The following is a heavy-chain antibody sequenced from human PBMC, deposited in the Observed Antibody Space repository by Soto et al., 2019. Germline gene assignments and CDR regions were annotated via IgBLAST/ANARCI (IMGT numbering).Heavy chain of an antibody. J-gene: IGHJ6*02. Sequence: QVQLVQSGAEVKKPGSSVKVSCKASGGTFSSYAISWVRQAPGQGLEWMGGIIPIFGTANYAQKFQGRVKITADKSTSTAYMELSSLRSEDTAVYYCARSEKVTATPFPYYYYGMDVWGQGTTVTVSS. CDR3: ARSEKVTATPFPYYYYGMDV. CDR1: GGTFSSYA. D-gene: IGHD2-15*01. V-gene: IGHV1-69*06. CDR2: IIPIFGTA.